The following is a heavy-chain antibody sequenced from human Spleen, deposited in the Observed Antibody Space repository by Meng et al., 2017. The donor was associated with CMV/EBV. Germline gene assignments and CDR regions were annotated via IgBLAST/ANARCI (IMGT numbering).Heavy chain of an antibody. J-gene: IGHJ4*02. CDR1: GGTFSSYA. V-gene: IGHV1-69*05. Sequence: SCKASGGTFSSYAISWVRQAPGQGLEWMGGIIPIFGTANYAQKFQGRVTITTVESTSTASMELSSLRSEDTAVYYCARGLGSGSYYGYWGQGTLVTVSS. D-gene: IGHD1-26*01. CDR2: IIPIFGTA. CDR3: ARGLGSGSYYGY.